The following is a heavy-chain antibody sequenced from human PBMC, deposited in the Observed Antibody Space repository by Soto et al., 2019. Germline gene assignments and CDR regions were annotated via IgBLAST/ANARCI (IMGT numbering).Heavy chain of an antibody. CDR2: IYYSGST. CDR1: GGSISSYY. V-gene: IGHV4-59*01. Sequence: QVQLQESGPGLVKPSETLSLTCTVSGGSISSYYWSWIRQPPGKGLEWIGYIYYSGSTNYNPSLKSRVTISVDTSKNQFSLKLSSVTAADTAVYYCARDGHIAAAHWGMDVWGQGTTVTVSS. J-gene: IGHJ6*02. D-gene: IGHD6-13*01. CDR3: ARDGHIAAAHWGMDV.